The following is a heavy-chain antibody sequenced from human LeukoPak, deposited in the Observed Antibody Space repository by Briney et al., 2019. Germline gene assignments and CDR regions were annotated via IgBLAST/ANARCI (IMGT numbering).Heavy chain of an antibody. Sequence: PGESLKISRKGSGYSFNTYWLGWVRQMPGKGLEWMGIIYPRDSDTRYSPSFQGHVTISADKSISTAYLQWSSLKASDTGMYDCARGGWCSSWSHYFDYWGQGALVTVSS. V-gene: IGHV5-51*01. CDR2: IYPRDSDT. D-gene: IGHD6-13*01. J-gene: IGHJ4*02. CDR3: ARGGWCSSWSHYFDY. CDR1: GYSFNTYW.